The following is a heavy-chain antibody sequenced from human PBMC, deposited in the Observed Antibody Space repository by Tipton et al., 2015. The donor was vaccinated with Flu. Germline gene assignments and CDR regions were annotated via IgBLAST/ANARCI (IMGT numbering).Heavy chain of an antibody. Sequence: TLSLTCTVSGGSISSYYWSWIRQPPGKGLEWIGYISYSGSTIYNPSLKSRVTISIDTSKNQFSVKLSSVTHADTAVYYCARLPLALSYFDYWGQGTLVTVSS. CDR2: ISYSGST. J-gene: IGHJ4*02. CDR1: GGSISSYY. V-gene: IGHV4-59*07. CDR3: ARLPLALSYFDY.